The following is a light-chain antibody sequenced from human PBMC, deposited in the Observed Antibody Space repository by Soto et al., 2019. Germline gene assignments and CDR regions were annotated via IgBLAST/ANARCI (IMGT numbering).Light chain of an antibody. J-gene: IGLJ2*01. CDR1: SSDVGGYNY. CDR2: DVS. Sequence: QSALTQPASVSGSPGQSITIPCTGASSDVGGYNYVSWYQHHPGKAPKLMIYDVSNRPSGVSNRISGSKSGDTDSLTISGPQIEDEGDYFCIKYTSTIAGVLFGVKTKIT. CDR3: IKYTSTIAGVL. V-gene: IGLV2-14*03.